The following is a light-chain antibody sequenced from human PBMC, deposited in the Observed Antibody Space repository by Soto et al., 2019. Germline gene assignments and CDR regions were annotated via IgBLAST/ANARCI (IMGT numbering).Light chain of an antibody. V-gene: IGLV2-14*01. CDR2: EVS. J-gene: IGLJ1*01. CDR1: NSDVGIYDF. CDR3: ISYTSDDVRDV. Sequence: QSALTQPASVSGTPGQSITISCTGSNSDVGIYDFVSWYQHHPGRAPKVIVSEVSHRPSGVSNRFSGSKSGNTASLTISGLQSEDEADYYCISYTSDDVRDVFGTGTKVTVL.